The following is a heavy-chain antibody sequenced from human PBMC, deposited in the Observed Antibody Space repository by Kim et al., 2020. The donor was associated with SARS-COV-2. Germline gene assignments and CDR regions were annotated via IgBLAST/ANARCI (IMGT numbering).Heavy chain of an antibody. J-gene: IGHJ4*02. CDR2: IDWDGDK. Sequence: SGPTLVNATQTLTLTCTFSGFSLRTSEMRVNWIRQPPGKALEWLTRIDWDGDKHYSTSLKTRLTISKDTSKNQVVLTMTNVDPVDTATYYCVRGRYYYDFWGQGTLVTVSS. CDR3: VRGRYYYDF. CDR1: GFSLRTSEMR. V-gene: IGHV2-70*04.